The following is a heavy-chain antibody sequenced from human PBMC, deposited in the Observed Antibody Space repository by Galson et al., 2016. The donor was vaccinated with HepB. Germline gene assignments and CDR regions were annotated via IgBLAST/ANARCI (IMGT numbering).Heavy chain of an antibody. CDR1: GFTFRRFW. V-gene: IGHV3-7*03. Sequence: SLRLSCAASGFTFRRFWVNWVRQAPGKGLEWVASIKEDGSKTSYVDSVKGRFTISRDNVENSLYLQMHSLRAEDTAVYYCARYGDEAGWNFQHWGQGTLVTVSS. J-gene: IGHJ1*01. CDR2: IKEDGSKT. D-gene: IGHD6-19*01. CDR3: ARYGDEAGWNFQH.